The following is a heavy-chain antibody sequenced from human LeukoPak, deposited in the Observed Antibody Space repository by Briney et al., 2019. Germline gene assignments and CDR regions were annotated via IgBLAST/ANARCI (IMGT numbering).Heavy chain of an antibody. CDR1: GASISSYY. D-gene: IGHD3-22*01. CDR2: IYTSGST. Sequence: SETLSLTCTVSGASISSYYWTWIRQPAGEGLEWIGRIYTSGSTNYNPSLKSRVTMSVDTSKNQFSQKLSSVTAADTAVYYCARGYDSSGYYYYYYYMDVWGKGTTVTVSS. J-gene: IGHJ6*03. CDR3: ARGYDSSGYYYYYYYMDV. V-gene: IGHV4-4*07.